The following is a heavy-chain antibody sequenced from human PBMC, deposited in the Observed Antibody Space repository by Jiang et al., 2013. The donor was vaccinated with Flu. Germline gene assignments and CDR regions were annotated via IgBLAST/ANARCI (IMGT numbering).Heavy chain of an antibody. Sequence: SGGGVVQPGRSLRLSCAASGFTFSSYAMHWVRQAPGKGLEWVAVISYDGSNKYYADSVKGRFTISRDNSKNTLYLQMNSLRAEDTAVYYCARDGSYGQGGPFDYWGQGTLVTISS. CDR2: ISYDGSNK. V-gene: IGHV3-30*04. J-gene: IGHJ4*02. CDR3: ARDGSYGQGGPFDY. D-gene: IGHD5-18*01. CDR1: GFTFSSYA.